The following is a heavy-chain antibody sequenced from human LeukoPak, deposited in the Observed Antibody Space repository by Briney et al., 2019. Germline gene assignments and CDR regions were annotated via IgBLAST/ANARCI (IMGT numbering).Heavy chain of an antibody. V-gene: IGHV3-73*01. CDR1: GFTFSSYA. CDR2: IRSKANSYAT. J-gene: IGHJ4*02. Sequence: GGSLRLSCAASGFTFSSYAMHWVRQASGKGLEWVGRIRSKANSYATAYAASVKGRFTISRDDSKNTAYLQMNSLKTEDTAVYYCTSSCGGDCYWDAYYFDYWGQGTLVTVSS. D-gene: IGHD2-21*01. CDR3: TSSCGGDCYWDAYYFDY.